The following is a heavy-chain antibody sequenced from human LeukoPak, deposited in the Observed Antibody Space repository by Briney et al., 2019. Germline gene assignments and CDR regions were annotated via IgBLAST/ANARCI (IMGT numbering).Heavy chain of an antibody. D-gene: IGHD4-17*01. CDR1: GGSFSGYD. J-gene: IGHJ4*02. Sequence: SETLSLTCAVYGGSFSGYDWSWIRQAPGKGLEWIGEINHSGSTNYNPSLKSRVTISKDTSKNQFSLKLTSVTAADTAVYYCARQTTVTYLFDFRGQGTRVTVSS. CDR2: INHSGST. V-gene: IGHV4-34*01. CDR3: ARQTTVTYLFDF.